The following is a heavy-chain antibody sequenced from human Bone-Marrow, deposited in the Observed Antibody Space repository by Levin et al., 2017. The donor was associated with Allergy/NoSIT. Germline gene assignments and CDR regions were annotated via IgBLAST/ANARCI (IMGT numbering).Heavy chain of an antibody. D-gene: IGHD3-9*01. J-gene: IGHJ4*02. CDR3: ARHDATPRYFDIGGDY. V-gene: IGHV4-39*01. CDR2: IYYSGST. CDR1: GGSISSSSYY. Sequence: TSETLSLTCTVSGGSISSSSYYWGWIRQPPGKGLEWIGSIYYSGSTYYNPSLKSRVTISVDTSKNQFSLKLSSVTAADTAVYYCARHDATPRYFDIGGDYWGQGTLVNVSS.